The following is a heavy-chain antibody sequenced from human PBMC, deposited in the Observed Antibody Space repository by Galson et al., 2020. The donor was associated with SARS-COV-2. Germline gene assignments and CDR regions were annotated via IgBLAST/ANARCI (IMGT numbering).Heavy chain of an antibody. CDR1: GFTFDDYA. J-gene: IGHJ4*02. CDR3: AKAYSSSWPIDY. D-gene: IGHD6-13*01. V-gene: IGHV3-9*01. Sequence: GGSLRLSCAASGFTFDDYAMHWVRQAPGKGLEWVSGISWNSGSIGYADSVKGRFTISRDNAKNSLYLQMNSLRAEDTALYYCAKAYSSSWPIDYWGQGTLVTVSS. CDR2: ISWNSGSI.